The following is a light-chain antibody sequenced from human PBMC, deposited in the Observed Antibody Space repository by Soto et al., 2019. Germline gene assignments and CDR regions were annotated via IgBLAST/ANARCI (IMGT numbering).Light chain of an antibody. CDR2: GAS. V-gene: IGKV3-15*01. J-gene: IGKJ1*01. CDR1: QNVSNN. Sequence: EIVRPHSQATLSLPPGAGSPLSFRARQNVSNNLVWYQQKPGQAPRLLIHGASTRAAGIPDRFSGSGSGTEFTLTISGLQSDDFAVYYCQQFNNCPPWTFGQGTKVDIK. CDR3: QQFNNCPPWT.